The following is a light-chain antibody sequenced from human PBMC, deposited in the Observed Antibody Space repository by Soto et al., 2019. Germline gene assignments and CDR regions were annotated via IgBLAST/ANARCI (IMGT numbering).Light chain of an antibody. CDR1: QGINIW. J-gene: IGKJ2*01. Sequence: DIQMTQSPSSVSASVGDRVTITCRASQGINIWLAWYQQKPGKAPQVLIYDASSLQSGVPSRFSGSGSGTDFTLTISSLQPEDFATYYCQQGNSFPYTFGQGTKVEIK. V-gene: IGKV1-12*01. CDR3: QQGNSFPYT. CDR2: DAS.